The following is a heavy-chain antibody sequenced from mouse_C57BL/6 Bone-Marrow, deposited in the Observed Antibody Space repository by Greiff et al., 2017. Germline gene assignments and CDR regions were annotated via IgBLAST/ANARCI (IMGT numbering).Heavy chain of an antibody. CDR1: GFSLNSSG. D-gene: IGHD2-1*01. CDR3: AKENYGNYDYARDY. J-gene: IGHJ4*01. V-gene: IGHV2-3*01. CDR2: LWGDGST. Sequence: VKLMESGPGLVAPSQSLSITCTVSGFSLNSSGVSWVRQPPGKGLEWLGVLWGDGSTNYPSAPISRLGICTHTFKSPVFLKLNSLQTDDTATYYGAKENYGNYDYARDYWGQGTSVTVSS.